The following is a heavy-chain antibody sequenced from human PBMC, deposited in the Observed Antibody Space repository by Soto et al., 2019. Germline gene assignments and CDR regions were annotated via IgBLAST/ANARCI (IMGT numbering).Heavy chain of an antibody. CDR1: GGTFSSYA. CDR2: IIPIFGTA. J-gene: IGHJ6*02. CDR3: ARDVDTGHYYGMDV. D-gene: IGHD5-18*01. V-gene: IGHV1-69*12. Sequence: QVQLVQSGAEVKKPGSSVKVSCKASGGTFSSYAISWVRQAPGQGLEWMGGIIPIFGTANYAQKFQGRVTVTADESPSPAYMGRSSLGSEETAVYYCARDVDTGHYYGMDVWGQGTTVTVSS.